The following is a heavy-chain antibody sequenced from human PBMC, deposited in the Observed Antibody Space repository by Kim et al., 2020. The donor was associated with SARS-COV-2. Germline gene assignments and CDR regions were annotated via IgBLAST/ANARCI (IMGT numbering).Heavy chain of an antibody. D-gene: IGHD5-12*01. CDR1: GFTFDDYA. Sequence: GGSLRLSCAASGFTFDDYAMHWVRQAPGKGLEWVSGISWNSGSIGYADSVKGRFTISRDNAKNSLYLQMNSLRAEDTALYYCAKDMDIVATSTFDYSGQG. V-gene: IGHV3-9*01. J-gene: IGHJ4*02. CDR2: ISWNSGSI. CDR3: AKDMDIVATSTFDY.